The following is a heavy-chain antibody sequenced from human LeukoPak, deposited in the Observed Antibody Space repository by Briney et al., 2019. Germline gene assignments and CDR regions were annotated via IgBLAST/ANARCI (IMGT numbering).Heavy chain of an antibody. Sequence: GRPLRLSCAASGFTFSSYGMHWVRQAPGKGLEWVAVISYDGSNKYYADSVKGRFTISRDNSKNTLYLQMNSLRAEDTAVYYCAKGRTVTTYSSPSGYWGQGTLVTVSS. V-gene: IGHV3-30*18. CDR1: GFTFSSYG. CDR3: AKGRTVTTYSSPSGY. CDR2: ISYDGSNK. D-gene: IGHD4-17*01. J-gene: IGHJ4*02.